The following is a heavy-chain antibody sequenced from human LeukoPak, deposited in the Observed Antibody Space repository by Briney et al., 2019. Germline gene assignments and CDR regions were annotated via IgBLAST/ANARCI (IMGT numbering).Heavy chain of an antibody. CDR3: ARASSSAFDY. D-gene: IGHD6-6*01. CDR1: GFTFSSYG. Sequence: GGSLRLSCAASGFTFSSYGMHWVRQAPGKGLEWVAVISYDGSNKYYADSVKDRFTISRDNAKNSLFLQMNSLRVKDTAVYFCARASSSAFDYWGQGTLVTVSS. V-gene: IGHV3-30*03. J-gene: IGHJ4*02. CDR2: ISYDGSNK.